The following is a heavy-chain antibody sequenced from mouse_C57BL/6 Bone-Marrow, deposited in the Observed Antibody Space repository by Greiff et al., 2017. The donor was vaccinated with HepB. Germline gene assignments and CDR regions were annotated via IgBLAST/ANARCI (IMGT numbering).Heavy chain of an antibody. CDR3: ARSGSVYYYAMDY. Sequence: QVQLKQSGAELMKPGASVKLSCKATGYTFTGYWIEWVKQRPGHGLEWIGEILPGSGSTNYNEKFKGKATLTADTSSNTAYMQLSSLTTEDSAIYYCARSGSVYYYAMDYWGQGTSVTVSS. J-gene: IGHJ4*01. V-gene: IGHV1-9*01. D-gene: IGHD1-1*01. CDR2: ILPGSGST. CDR1: GYTFTGYW.